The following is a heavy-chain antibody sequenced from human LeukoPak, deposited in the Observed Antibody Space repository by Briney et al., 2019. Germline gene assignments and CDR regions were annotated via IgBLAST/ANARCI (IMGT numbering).Heavy chain of an antibody. Sequence: SETLSLTCTVSGGSISSSSYYWGWIRQPPGKGLEWIGSIYYSGSTYYSPSLKSRVTISVDTSKNQFSLKLSSVTAADTAVYYCARELRSWSSNWFDPWGQGTLVTVSS. J-gene: IGHJ5*02. CDR2: IYYSGST. V-gene: IGHV4-39*07. D-gene: IGHD6-13*01. CDR3: ARELRSWSSNWFDP. CDR1: GGSISSSSYY.